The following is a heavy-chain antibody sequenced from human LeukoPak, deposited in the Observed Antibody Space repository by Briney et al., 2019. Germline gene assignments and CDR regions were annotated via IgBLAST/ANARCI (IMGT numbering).Heavy chain of an antibody. J-gene: IGHJ6*02. CDR1: GFTFSSYS. D-gene: IGHD3-3*01. Sequence: GGSLRLSCAASGFTFSSYSMNWVRQAPGKGLEWVSSISSSSSYIYYADSVKGRFTISRDNAKNSLYLQMNSLRAKDTAVYYCARDIRITIFGVVTIAGYYYYGMDVWGQGTTVTVSS. CDR3: ARDIRITIFGVVTIAGYYYYGMDV. V-gene: IGHV3-21*01. CDR2: ISSSSSYI.